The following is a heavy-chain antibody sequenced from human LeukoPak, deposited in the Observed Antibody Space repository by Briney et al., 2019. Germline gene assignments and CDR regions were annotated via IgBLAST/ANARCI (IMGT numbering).Heavy chain of an antibody. V-gene: IGHV3-7*04. CDR3: ARELGSGWSPLDY. D-gene: IGHD6-19*01. CDR1: GFTFSSNW. J-gene: IGHJ4*02. CDR2: IKEDGSEK. Sequence: GGSLRLSCVDSGFTFSSNWMTWVRQAPGKGLEWVANIKEDGSEKYYGGSVKGRFTISRDNAKHSLYLQMDSLRAEDTAVYYCARELGSGWSPLDYWGQGTLVTVSS.